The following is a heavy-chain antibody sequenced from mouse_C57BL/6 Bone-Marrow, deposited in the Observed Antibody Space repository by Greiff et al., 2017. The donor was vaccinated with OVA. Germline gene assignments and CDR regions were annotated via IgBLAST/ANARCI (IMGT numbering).Heavy chain of an antibody. V-gene: IGHV5-9-1*02. CDR1: GFTFSSYA. D-gene: IGHD2-5*01. CDR3: TREAYYSNYETFAY. CDR2: ISSGGDYI. J-gene: IGHJ3*01. Sequence: EVKLEESGEGLVKPGGSLKLSCAASGFTFSSYAMSWVRQTPEKRLEWVAYISSGGDYIYYADTVKGRFTISRDNARNTLYLQMSSLKSEDTAMYYCTREAYYSNYETFAYWGQGTLVTVSA.